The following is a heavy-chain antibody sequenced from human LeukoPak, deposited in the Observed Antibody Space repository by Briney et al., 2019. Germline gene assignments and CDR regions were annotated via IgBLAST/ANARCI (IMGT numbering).Heavy chain of an antibody. Sequence: ASETLSLTCTVSGGSISSSSYYWGWIRQPPGKGLEWIGEINHSGTTNYNPSLKRRVTISVDTSKNQFSLKLSSVTAADTAVYYCARGRRWQQWGIVGAFDIWGQGTMVTVSS. D-gene: IGHD5-24*01. V-gene: IGHV4-39*07. CDR3: ARGRRWQQWGIVGAFDI. J-gene: IGHJ3*02. CDR2: INHSGTT. CDR1: GGSISSSSYY.